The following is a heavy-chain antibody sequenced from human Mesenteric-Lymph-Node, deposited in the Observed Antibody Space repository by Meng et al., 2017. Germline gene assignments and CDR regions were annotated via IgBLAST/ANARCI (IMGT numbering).Heavy chain of an antibody. D-gene: IGHD4-17*01. CDR1: GGSIGSYY. J-gene: IGHJ4*02. V-gene: IGHV4-59*01. CDR3: ARATQGYGELRTLDL. Sequence: SETLSLTCTVSGGSIGSYYWSWIRQAPGNGLEWIGDISYIGWDTDYNPSLKSRVTISLDTSKNQFSLEMTSMTAADTAVYYCARATQGYGELRTLDLWGQGMLVTVSS. CDR2: ISYIGWDT.